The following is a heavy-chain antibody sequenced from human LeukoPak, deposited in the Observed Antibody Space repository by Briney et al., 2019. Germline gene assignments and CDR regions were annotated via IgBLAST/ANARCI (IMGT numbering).Heavy chain of an antibody. CDR1: AGSISTFY. CDR3: AREGGDPRWLDP. D-gene: IGHD6-25*01. Sequence: SETLSLTCTVSAGSISTFYWTWIRQPAGKGLEWIGRINYSGSTNYNPSLRGRVSMSVDRPKNQFSLTLNSVTAADMAVYYRAREGGDPRWLDPWGQGTLVTVSS. J-gene: IGHJ5*02. CDR2: INYSGST. V-gene: IGHV4-4*07.